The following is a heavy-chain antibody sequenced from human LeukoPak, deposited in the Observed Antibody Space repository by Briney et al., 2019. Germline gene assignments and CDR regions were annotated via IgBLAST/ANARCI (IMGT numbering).Heavy chain of an antibody. Sequence: PSETLSLTCNVSGYSISSGYYWGWIRQPPGKGLQWIGTIYHSGSTYYNPSLKSRVTISVDTSKNQFSLKLSSVTAADTAVYYCARGALGRYFDWLPEFYFDYWGQGTLVTVSS. J-gene: IGHJ4*02. CDR3: ARGALGRYFDWLPEFYFDY. D-gene: IGHD3-9*01. V-gene: IGHV4-38-2*02. CDR1: GYSISSGYY. CDR2: IYHSGST.